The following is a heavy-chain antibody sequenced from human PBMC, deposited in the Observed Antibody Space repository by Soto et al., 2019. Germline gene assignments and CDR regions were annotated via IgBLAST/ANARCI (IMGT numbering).Heavy chain of an antibody. Sequence: QVQLVESGGGVVQPGRSLRLCCAASGFTFSSYGMHWVRQAPGKGLEWVAVIWYDGSNKYYADSVKGRFTISRDNSKNTLYLQMNSLRAEDTAVYYCARDWAAVAGRGYFDYWGQGTLVTVSS. D-gene: IGHD6-19*01. V-gene: IGHV3-33*01. CDR3: ARDWAAVAGRGYFDY. CDR2: IWYDGSNK. J-gene: IGHJ4*02. CDR1: GFTFSSYG.